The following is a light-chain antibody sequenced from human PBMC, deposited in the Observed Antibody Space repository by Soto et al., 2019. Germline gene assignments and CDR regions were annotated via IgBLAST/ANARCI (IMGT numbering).Light chain of an antibody. CDR1: QSLSTY. Sequence: DIQMTQSPSSLSASVGDRVTITCRASQSLSTYLNWYQQKPGKAPKLLIYAASSLQSGVPSRFSGSRSGTDFTLTISSLQPEDFATYFCQQSYSTLTFGPGTKVDIK. CDR3: QQSYSTLT. V-gene: IGKV1-39*01. CDR2: AAS. J-gene: IGKJ3*01.